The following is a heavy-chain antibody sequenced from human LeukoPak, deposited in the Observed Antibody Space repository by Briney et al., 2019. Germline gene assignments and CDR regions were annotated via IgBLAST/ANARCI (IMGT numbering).Heavy chain of an antibody. CDR2: IYHIGST. J-gene: IGHJ5*02. CDR1: GYSISIGYY. Sequence: SETLSLTCTVSGYSISIGYYWGWSRQPAVKGLEWIVSIYHIGSTYYNPSFKSRVTISVDTSKNQSSLKLRSATAADTAVYYCARGKYDILTGYYSVSWGQGTLVPVSS. V-gene: IGHV4-38-2*02. D-gene: IGHD3-9*01. CDR3: ARGKYDILTGYYSVS.